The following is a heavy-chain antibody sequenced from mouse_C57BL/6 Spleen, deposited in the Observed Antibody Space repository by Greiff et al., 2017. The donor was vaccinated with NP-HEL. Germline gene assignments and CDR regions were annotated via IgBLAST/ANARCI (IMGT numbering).Heavy chain of an antibody. D-gene: IGHD2-4*01. Sequence: VMLVELGPGLVAASQSLSIHCPVSGFSLTSHGLDWVRPPPGKGLEWLGVIWGGGRTNYNSALMSRLSISKDNSKSQVFLKMNSLQTDDTAMYYCAKHHYDYDGYYAMDYWGQGTSVTVSS. V-gene: IGHV2-9*01. CDR3: AKHHYDYDGYYAMDY. CDR1: GFSLTSHG. J-gene: IGHJ4*01. CDR2: IWGGGRT.